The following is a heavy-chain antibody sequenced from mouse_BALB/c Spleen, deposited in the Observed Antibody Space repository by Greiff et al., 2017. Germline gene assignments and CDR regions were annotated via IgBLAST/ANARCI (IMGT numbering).Heavy chain of an antibody. J-gene: IGHJ1*01. Sequence: EVQLQQSGPELVKPGASVKISCKASGYTFTDYNMHWVKQSHGKSLEWIGYIYPYNGGTGYNQKFKSKATLTVDNSSSTAYMELRSLTSEDSAVYYCARGTVVAYWYFDVWGAGTTVTVSS. CDR1: GYTFTDYN. D-gene: IGHD1-1*01. CDR2: IYPYNGGT. V-gene: IGHV1S29*02. CDR3: ARGTVVAYWYFDV.